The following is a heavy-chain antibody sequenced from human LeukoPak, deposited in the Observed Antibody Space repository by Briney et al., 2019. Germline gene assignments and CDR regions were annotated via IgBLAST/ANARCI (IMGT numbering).Heavy chain of an antibody. CDR1: GFTFSRYW. D-gene: IGHD1-14*01. J-gene: IGHJ4*02. Sequence: GGSLLLSCAASGFTFSRYWISWVRQPPGKGLEWVANIKEDGSEKHYVESVKGRFTISRDNAKNSLYLQMTSLRAEDTAVYYCASRIIGTTDIDYWGQRILVTVSS. CDR2: IKEDGSEK. CDR3: ASRIIGTTDIDY. V-gene: IGHV3-7*05.